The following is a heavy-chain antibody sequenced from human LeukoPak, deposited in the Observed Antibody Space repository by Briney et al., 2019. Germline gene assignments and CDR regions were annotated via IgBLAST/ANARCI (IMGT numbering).Heavy chain of an antibody. J-gene: IGHJ4*02. CDR2: ISSSGSTI. Sequence: GGSLRLSCAASGFTFSSYEMNWVRQAPGKGLEWVSYISSSGSTIYYADSVKGRFTISRDNSKNTLYLQMNSLRAEDTAVYYCARWSRGYSYGPSDYWGQGTLVTVSS. CDR1: GFTFSSYE. D-gene: IGHD5-18*01. CDR3: ARWSRGYSYGPSDY. V-gene: IGHV3-48*03.